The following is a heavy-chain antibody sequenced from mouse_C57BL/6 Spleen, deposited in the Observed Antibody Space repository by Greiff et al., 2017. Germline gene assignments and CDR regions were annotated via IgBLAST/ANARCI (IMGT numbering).Heavy chain of an antibody. J-gene: IGHJ2*01. CDR1: GYAFSSYW. V-gene: IGHV1-80*01. CDR3: ARRSAGGGDY. Sequence: VQLQQSGAELVKPGASVKISCKASGYAFSSYWMNWVKQRPGKGLEWIGQFYPGDGDTNYNGKFKGKATLTADKSSSTAYLQLSRLTSEDVAVCASARRSAGGGDYWGQGTTLTVSS. D-gene: IGHD4-1*01. CDR2: FYPGDGDT.